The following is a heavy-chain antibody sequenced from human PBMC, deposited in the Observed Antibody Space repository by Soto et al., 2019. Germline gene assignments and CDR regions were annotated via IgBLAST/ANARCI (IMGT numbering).Heavy chain of an antibody. CDR2: IIPIFGTA. CDR3: AREVWPATDGYNGYYFDY. V-gene: IGHV1-69*06. J-gene: IGHJ4*02. D-gene: IGHD5-12*01. CDR1: EGTFSCYA. Sequence: SVNVSFTPSEGTFSCYAISWVRQAPGQGLEWMGGIIPIFGTANYAQKFQGRVTITADKSTSTAYMELSSLRSEDTAVYYCAREVWPATDGYNGYYFDYWGQGTLVTVSS.